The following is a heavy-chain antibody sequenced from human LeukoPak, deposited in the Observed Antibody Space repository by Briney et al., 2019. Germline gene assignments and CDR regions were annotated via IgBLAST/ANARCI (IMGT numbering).Heavy chain of an antibody. CDR1: GGSIGSYY. CDR3: ATTSLYNWNSVPFDY. Sequence: PSETLSLTCTVSGGSIGSYYWSWIRQPPGKGLEWIGYIYYSGSTNRNPSLKSRVTMTIDTSKNQFSLKVTSVTTADTAVYYCATTSLYNWNSVPFDYWGQGTLVTVSS. J-gene: IGHJ4*02. D-gene: IGHD1-7*01. CDR2: IYYSGST. V-gene: IGHV4-59*08.